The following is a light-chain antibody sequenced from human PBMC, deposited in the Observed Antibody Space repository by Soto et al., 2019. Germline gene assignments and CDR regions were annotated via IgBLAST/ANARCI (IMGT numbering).Light chain of an antibody. CDR2: GAS. Sequence: EMGMTQSPSTPSLSPGETATLSCRASASVTNYLAWYQQKPGQAPRLLIYGASTRATGIPARFSGSAYGTEFTLTISSLQPEDFAVYYCQQYNNWPRTFGQGTKVDIK. CDR3: QQYNNWPRT. V-gene: IGKV3-15*01. J-gene: IGKJ1*01. CDR1: ASVTNY.